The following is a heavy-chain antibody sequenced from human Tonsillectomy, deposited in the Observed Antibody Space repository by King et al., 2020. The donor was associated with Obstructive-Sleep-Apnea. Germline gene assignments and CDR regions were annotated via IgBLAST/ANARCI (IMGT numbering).Heavy chain of an antibody. Sequence: QLQESGPGLVNPSETLSLSCIVSGASISSNSYYWGWIRQPPGKGLEWIGNIYYSGSTYYNPSLKSRVTISLDTSKSQFSLRLSSVTAADTAVYYCARAVAVAGSFDPWGRGTLVSVS. V-gene: IGHV4-39*07. J-gene: IGHJ5*02. CDR3: ARAVAVAGSFDP. D-gene: IGHD6-19*01. CDR1: GASISSNSYY. CDR2: IYYSGST.